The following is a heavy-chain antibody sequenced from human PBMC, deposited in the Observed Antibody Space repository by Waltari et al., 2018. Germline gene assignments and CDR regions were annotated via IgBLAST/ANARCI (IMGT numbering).Heavy chain of an antibody. Sequence: EVQLMESGGGLVQPGGSLRPSCAASGFTFSSHWMTWVRQAAGKGLEWVANIKEDGSEKYYVDSVKGRFTISRDNAKNSLYLQMNSLRVEDAAVYYCARLIGGTLTEYYQWGQGTLVTVPS. CDR1: GFTFSSHW. J-gene: IGHJ1*01. V-gene: IGHV3-7*01. CDR2: IKEDGSEK. CDR3: ARLIGGTLTEYYQ. D-gene: IGHD1-26*01.